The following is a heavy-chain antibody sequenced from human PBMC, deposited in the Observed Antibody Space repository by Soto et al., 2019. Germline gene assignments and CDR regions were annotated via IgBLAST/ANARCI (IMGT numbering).Heavy chain of an antibody. CDR1: GYTFTSYG. CDR2: ISAYNGNT. J-gene: IGHJ4*02. Sequence: QVQLVQSGAEVKKPGASVKVSCKASGYTFTSYGISWVRQAPGQGLEWMGWISAYNGNTKYVQKFQGRVTMTTDTSTSTAYMELRGLRSDDTAVYYWARDAAAGLNDYWGQGTLVTVSS. D-gene: IGHD6-13*01. V-gene: IGHV1-18*01. CDR3: ARDAAAGLNDY.